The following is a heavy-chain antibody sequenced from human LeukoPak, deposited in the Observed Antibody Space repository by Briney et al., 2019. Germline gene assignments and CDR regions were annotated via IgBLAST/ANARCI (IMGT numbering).Heavy chain of an antibody. J-gene: IGHJ4*02. CDR1: GGSISSGDYS. Sequence: SETLSLTCAVSGGSISSGDYSWSWIRQPPGEGLEWIGYASHSGSTYYNPSLKSRVTISVDRSKNQFSLNLSSVTAADTAVYYCARGGYGWYDDWGQGTLVTISS. D-gene: IGHD6-19*01. V-gene: IGHV4-30-2*01. CDR2: ASHSGST. CDR3: ARGGYGWYDD.